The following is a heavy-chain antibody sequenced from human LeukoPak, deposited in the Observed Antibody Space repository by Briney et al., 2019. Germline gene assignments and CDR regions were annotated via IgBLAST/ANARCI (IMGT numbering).Heavy chain of an antibody. CDR2: IYHSGST. V-gene: IGHV4-4*02. CDR3: ARADRDVYYDSSGGDYYFDY. D-gene: IGHD3-22*01. CDR1: GGSISSSNW. J-gene: IGHJ4*02. Sequence: SETLSLTCAVSGGSISSSNWWSWVRQPPGKGLEWIGEIYHSGSTNYNPSPKSRVTISVDKSKNQFSLKLSSVTAADTAVYYCARADRDVYYDSSGGDYYFDYWGQGTLVTVSS.